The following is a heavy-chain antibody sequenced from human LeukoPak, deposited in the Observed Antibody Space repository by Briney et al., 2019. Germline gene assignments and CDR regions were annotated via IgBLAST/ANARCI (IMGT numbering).Heavy chain of an antibody. D-gene: IGHD6-25*01. CDR3: ARGSGDAFDI. CDR1: GGFISSGGYY. V-gene: IGHV4-30-2*01. J-gene: IGHJ3*02. CDR2: IYHSGST. Sequence: SETLSLTCTVSGGFISSGGYYWSWIRQPPGKGLEWIGYIYHSGSTYYNPSLKSRVTISVDRSKNQFSLKLSSVTAADTAVYYCARGSGDAFDIWGQGTMVTVSS.